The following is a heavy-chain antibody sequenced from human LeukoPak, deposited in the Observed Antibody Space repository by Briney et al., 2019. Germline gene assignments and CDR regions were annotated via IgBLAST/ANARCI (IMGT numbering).Heavy chain of an antibody. D-gene: IGHD3-22*01. J-gene: IGHJ3*02. CDR3: ARVRLSSSGYSDDAFDI. Sequence: SETLSLTCTVSGGSISSSSYYWGWIRQPPGKGLEWIGSIYYSGSTYYNPSLKSRVTMSVDTTYNPSLKSRVTMSVDTSKNQFSLKLSSVTAADAGVHFCARVRLSSSGYSDDAFDIWGQGTMVTVSS. CDR1: GGSISSSSYY. V-gene: IGHV4-39*07. CDR2: IYYSGST.